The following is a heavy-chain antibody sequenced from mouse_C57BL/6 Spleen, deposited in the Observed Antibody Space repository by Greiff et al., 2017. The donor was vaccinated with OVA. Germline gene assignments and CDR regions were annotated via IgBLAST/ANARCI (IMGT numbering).Heavy chain of an antibody. V-gene: IGHV1-82*01. J-gene: IGHJ1*03. CDR2: IYPGDGDT. CDR1: GYAFSSSW. CDR3: ARGSLDV. Sequence: LVEPGASVKISCKASGYAFSSSWMNWVKQRPGKGLEWIGRIYPGDGDTNYNGKFKGKATLTADKSSSTAYMQLSSLTSEDSAVYFCARGSLDVWGTGTTVTVSS.